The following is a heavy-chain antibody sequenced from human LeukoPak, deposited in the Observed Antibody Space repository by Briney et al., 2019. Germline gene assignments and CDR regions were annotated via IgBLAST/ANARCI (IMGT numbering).Heavy chain of an antibody. CDR3: ARLGFGELLYDY. V-gene: IGHV1-69*04. Sequence: GSSVKVSCKASGGTFSSYAISWVRQAPGQGLEWMGRIIPILGIANYAQKFQGRVTITADKSTSTAYMELSSLRSEDTAVYYCARLGFGELLYDYWGQGTLVTVSS. CDR1: GGTFSSYA. D-gene: IGHD3-10*01. CDR2: IIPILGIA. J-gene: IGHJ4*02.